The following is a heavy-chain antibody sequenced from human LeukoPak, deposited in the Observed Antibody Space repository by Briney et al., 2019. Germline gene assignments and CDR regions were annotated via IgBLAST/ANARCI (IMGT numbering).Heavy chain of an antibody. CDR1: GFTFSSYW. V-gene: IGHV3-7*01. CDR2: IKQDGSEK. Sequence: GGSLRLSCAASGFTFSSYWMSWGRQAPGHGLDWVANIKQDGSEKYYVDSVKGRFTISRDNAKNSLYLQMNSLRAEDTAVYYCARAGQRATSVYGYWGQGTLVTVSS. J-gene: IGHJ4*02. CDR3: ARAGQRATSVYGY. D-gene: IGHD1-26*01.